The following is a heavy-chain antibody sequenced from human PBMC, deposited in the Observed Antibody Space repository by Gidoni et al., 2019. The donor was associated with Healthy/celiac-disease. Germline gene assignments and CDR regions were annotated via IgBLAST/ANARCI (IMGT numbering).Heavy chain of an antibody. CDR1: GFTVSSNY. CDR3: AKSSWSGYYYGMDV. CDR2: IYSGGSK. J-gene: IGHJ6*02. V-gene: IGHV3-53*02. D-gene: IGHD6-13*01. Sequence: EVQLVETGGGLIQPGGSLRLSCAASGFTVSSNYMSWVRQAPGKGLEWVSVIYSGGSKYYADSVKGRFTISRDNSKNTLYLQMNSLRAEDTAVYYCAKSSWSGYYYGMDVWGQGTTVTVSS.